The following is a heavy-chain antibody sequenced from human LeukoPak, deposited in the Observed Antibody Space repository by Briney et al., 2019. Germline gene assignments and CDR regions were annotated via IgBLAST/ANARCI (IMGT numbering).Heavy chain of an antibody. CDR3: AREMATINWFDP. Sequence: SETLSLTCTVSGGSISSYYWSWIRQPPGKGLEWIGYIYYSGSTNYNPSLKSRVTISVDTSKNQFSLKLSSVTAADTAVYYCAREMATINWFDPWGQGTLVTVSS. V-gene: IGHV4-59*12. CDR1: GGSISSYY. J-gene: IGHJ5*02. D-gene: IGHD5-24*01. CDR2: IYYSGST.